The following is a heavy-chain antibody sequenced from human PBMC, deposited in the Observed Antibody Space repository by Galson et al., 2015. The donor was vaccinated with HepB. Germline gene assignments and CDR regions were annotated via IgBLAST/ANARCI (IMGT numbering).Heavy chain of an antibody. D-gene: IGHD5-18*01. CDR2: TYYRSKWYN. CDR3: ARDLGGWIQLWGNFDY. J-gene: IGHJ4*02. Sequence: CAISGDSVSSNSAAWNWIRQSPSRGLEWLGRTYYRSKWYNDYAVSVKSRITINPDTSKNQFSLQLNSVTPEDTAVYYCARDLGGWIQLWGNFDYWGQGTLVTVSS. CDR1: GDSVSSNSAA. V-gene: IGHV6-1*01.